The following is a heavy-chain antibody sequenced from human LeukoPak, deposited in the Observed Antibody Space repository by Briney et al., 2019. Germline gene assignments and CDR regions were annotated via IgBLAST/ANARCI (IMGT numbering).Heavy chain of an antibody. CDR2: INWNGGST. CDR1: GFIFEDYG. D-gene: IGHD3-22*01. Sequence: GGSLRLSCAASGFIFEDYGMSWVRQGPGKGLEWVSGINWNGGSTDYADSVKGRFTISRDNAKNSLYLQMNSLRAEDTAVYYCARTYEKLDYWGQGTLVTVSS. V-gene: IGHV3-20*04. CDR3: ARTYEKLDY. J-gene: IGHJ4*02.